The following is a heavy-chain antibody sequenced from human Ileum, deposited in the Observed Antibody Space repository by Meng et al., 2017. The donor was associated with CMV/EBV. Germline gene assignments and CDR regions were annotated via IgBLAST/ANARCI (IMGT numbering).Heavy chain of an antibody. CDR3: ARDPGLTGYYDFWSGYYGYYYYGMDV. D-gene: IGHD3-3*01. V-gene: IGHV4-39*07. CDR1: GGSISSSSYY. J-gene: IGHJ6*02. CDR2: IYYSGST. Sequence: SETLSLTCTVSGGSISSSSYYWGWIRQPPGKGLEWIGSIYYSGSTYYNPSLKSRVTISVDTSKNQFSLKLSSVTAADTAVYYCARDPGLTGYYDFWSGYYGYYYYGMDVWGLGTMVTVSS.